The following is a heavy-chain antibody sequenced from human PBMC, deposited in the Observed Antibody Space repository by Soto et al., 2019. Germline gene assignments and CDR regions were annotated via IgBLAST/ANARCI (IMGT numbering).Heavy chain of an antibody. D-gene: IGHD3-22*01. Sequence: LSLTCTVSGGSISRGGYYWSWIRQHPGKGLEWIGYIYYSGTAYYNASLKSRLTLSVDTSNNRFSLKLTSVTAADTAVYYCARSFDSSGFNWFDPWGQGTQVTVSS. V-gene: IGHV4-31*03. CDR1: GGSISRGGYY. CDR3: ARSFDSSGFNWFDP. J-gene: IGHJ5*02. CDR2: IYYSGTA.